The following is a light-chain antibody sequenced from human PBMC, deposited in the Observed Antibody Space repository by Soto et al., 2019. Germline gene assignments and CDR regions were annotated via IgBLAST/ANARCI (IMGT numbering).Light chain of an antibody. V-gene: IGKV3-15*01. Sequence: EIVMTQSPATLSVSPGDRATLSCRASQTVNIHLAWYQQKPGQAPRLLIYGASTRATGIPARFSGSGPGTEFTLTISSLQSEDFAVYYCQQYNNWPLTFGGGTKVDIK. CDR3: QQYNNWPLT. J-gene: IGKJ4*01. CDR1: QTVNIH. CDR2: GAS.